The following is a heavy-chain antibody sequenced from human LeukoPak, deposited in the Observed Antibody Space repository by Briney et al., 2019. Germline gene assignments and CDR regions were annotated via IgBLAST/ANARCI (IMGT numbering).Heavy chain of an antibody. CDR1: GYTFTGYY. Sequence: ASVKVSCKASGYTFTGYYMHWVRQAPGQGLEWMGWINPNSGGTNYAQKFQGRVTMTRDTSISTAYMELSRLRSDDTAVYYCARDTAAATDAFDIWGQGTMVTVSS. CDR2: INPNSGGT. CDR3: ARDTAAATDAFDI. D-gene: IGHD6-13*01. J-gene: IGHJ3*02. V-gene: IGHV1-2*02.